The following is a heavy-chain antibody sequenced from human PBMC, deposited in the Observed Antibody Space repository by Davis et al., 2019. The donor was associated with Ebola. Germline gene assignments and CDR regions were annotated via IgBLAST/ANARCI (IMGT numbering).Heavy chain of an antibody. J-gene: IGHJ6*02. CDR1: GYSFTSYW. Sequence: GESLKISCKGSGYSFTSYWISWVRQMPGKGLEWMGRIDPSDSYTNYSPSFQGHVTISADKSTSTAYLQWSSLKASDTAMYYCARDVLVPAANYYYGMDVWGQGTTVTVSS. V-gene: IGHV5-10-1*01. D-gene: IGHD2-2*01. CDR3: ARDVLVPAANYYYGMDV. CDR2: IDPSDSYT.